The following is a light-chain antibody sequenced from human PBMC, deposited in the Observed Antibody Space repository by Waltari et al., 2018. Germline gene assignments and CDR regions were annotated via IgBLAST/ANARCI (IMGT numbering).Light chain of an antibody. CDR2: WAS. CDR3: QQYYSTPWT. J-gene: IGKJ1*01. CDR1: QSLLFASNNQNY. Sequence: DIVMTQSPDSLAVSLGERATINCKSSQSLLFASNNQNYLSWYKQRPGQSPRLFIYWASTRASGVPERFNGSGSGTDFTLTISGLQAEDVAVYYCQQYYSTPWTFGQGTKVEIK. V-gene: IGKV4-1*01.